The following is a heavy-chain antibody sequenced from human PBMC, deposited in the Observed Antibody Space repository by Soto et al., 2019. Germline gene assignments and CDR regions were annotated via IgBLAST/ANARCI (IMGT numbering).Heavy chain of an antibody. CDR1: GFTFSSYS. D-gene: IGHD1-26*01. J-gene: IGHJ4*02. CDR3: ASLPQGAVVGAVRTGC. V-gene: IGHV3-21*01. CDR2: ISSSSSYI. Sequence: EVQLVESGGGLVKPGGSLRLSCAASGFTFSSYSMNWVRQAPGKGLEWVSSISSSSSYIYYADSVKGRFTISRDNAKNSLYLQMNSLRSDDKAVHYCASLPQGAVVGAVRTGCWGQGTLVTVSS.